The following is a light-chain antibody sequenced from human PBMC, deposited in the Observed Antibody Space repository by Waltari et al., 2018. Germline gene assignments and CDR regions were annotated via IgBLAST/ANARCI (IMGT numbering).Light chain of an antibody. CDR3: CSYAGSAISV. CDR2: AVN. V-gene: IGLV2-23*02. J-gene: IGLJ3*02. Sequence: QSALTQTPTVSGSPGQSITISCSGTSSDIWNYNLVSWYQQHPGKAPTLMIYAVNKRPSGVSNRFSGSKSGNTAFLTISGLQTADEADYYCCSYAGSAISVFGGGTKLTVL. CDR1: SSDIWNYNL.